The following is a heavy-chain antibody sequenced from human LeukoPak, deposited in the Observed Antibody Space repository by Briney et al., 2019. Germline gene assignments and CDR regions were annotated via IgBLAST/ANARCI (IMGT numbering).Heavy chain of an antibody. J-gene: IGHJ4*02. CDR3: ARDGPRKYQLPWNY. V-gene: IGHV1-8*01. CDR2: MNPNNGNT. Sequence: ASVKVSCKASGYTFTSYDINWVRQATGQGLEWMGWMNPNNGNTGYAQKLQGRVTMTTDTSTSTAYMELRSLRSDDTAVYYCARDGPRKYQLPWNYWGQGTLVTVSS. D-gene: IGHD2-2*01. CDR1: GYTFTSYD.